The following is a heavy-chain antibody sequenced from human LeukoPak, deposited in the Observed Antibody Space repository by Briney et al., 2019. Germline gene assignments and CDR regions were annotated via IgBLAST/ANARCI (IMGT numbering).Heavy chain of an antibody. CDR3: ARVVRVRWLTRGWFDP. Sequence: GGSLRLSCAASGFTFSSYAMHWVRQAPGKGLEWVAVISYDGSNKYYADSVKGRFTISRDNAKNSLYLQMNSLRAEDTAVYYCARVVRVRWLTRGWFDPWAREPWSPSPQ. J-gene: IGHJ5*02. D-gene: IGHD6-19*01. CDR2: ISYDGSNK. V-gene: IGHV3-30*04. CDR1: GFTFSSYA.